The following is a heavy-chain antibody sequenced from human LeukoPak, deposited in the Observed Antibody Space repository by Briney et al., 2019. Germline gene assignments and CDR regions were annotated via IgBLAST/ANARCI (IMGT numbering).Heavy chain of an antibody. CDR3: ARERVWFGELGAFDI. CDR2: INPNSGGT. D-gene: IGHD3-10*01. Sequence: EASVKVSCKASGGTFSSYAISWVRQAPGQGLEWMGWINPNSGGTNYAQKFQGRVTMTRDTSISTAYMELSRLRSDDTAVYYCARERVWFGELGAFDIWGQGTMVTVSS. CDR1: GGTFSSYA. J-gene: IGHJ3*02. V-gene: IGHV1-2*02.